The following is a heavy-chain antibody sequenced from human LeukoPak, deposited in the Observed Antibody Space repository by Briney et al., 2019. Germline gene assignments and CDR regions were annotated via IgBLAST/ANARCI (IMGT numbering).Heavy chain of an antibody. CDR3: ARERDGYNWAYDAFDI. CDR2: IYTSGST. Sequence: PSETLSLTCTVSGGSISSGSYYWSWIGQPAGKGLEWIGRIYTSGSTNYNPALKSRVTISVDTSKNQFSLKLSSVTAADTAVYYCARERDGYNWAYDAFDIWGQGTMVTVSS. D-gene: IGHD5-24*01. J-gene: IGHJ3*02. V-gene: IGHV4-61*02. CDR1: GGSISSGSYY.